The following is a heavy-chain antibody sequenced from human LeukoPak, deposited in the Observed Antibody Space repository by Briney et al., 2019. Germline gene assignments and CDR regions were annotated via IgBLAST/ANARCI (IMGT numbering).Heavy chain of an antibody. CDR1: GFRFSSYA. CDR2: ISGSGGST. V-gene: IGHV3-23*01. CDR3: AKGFKVPAAIVDY. D-gene: IGHD2-2*01. J-gene: IGHJ4*02. Sequence: GGSLRLSCAASGFRFSSYAMSWVRQAPGKGLEWVSAISGSGGSTHYADSVKGRFTISRDDSKNTLYLQMNSLRAEDTAVYYCAKGFKVPAAIVDYWGQGTLVTVSS.